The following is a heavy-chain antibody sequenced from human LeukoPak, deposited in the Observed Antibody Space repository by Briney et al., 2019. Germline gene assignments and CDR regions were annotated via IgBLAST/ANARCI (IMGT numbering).Heavy chain of an antibody. CDR2: ISSSGSTI. D-gene: IGHD5-12*01. V-gene: IGHV3-11*04. CDR3: ARNRVRGYSGYVQPDY. Sequence: PGGSLRLSCAASGFTFSDYYMSWIRQAPGKGLEWVSYISSSGSTIYYADSVKGRFTISRDNAKNSLYLQMNSLRAEDTAVYYCARNRVRGYSGYVQPDYWGQGTLVTVSS. J-gene: IGHJ4*02. CDR1: GFTFSDYY.